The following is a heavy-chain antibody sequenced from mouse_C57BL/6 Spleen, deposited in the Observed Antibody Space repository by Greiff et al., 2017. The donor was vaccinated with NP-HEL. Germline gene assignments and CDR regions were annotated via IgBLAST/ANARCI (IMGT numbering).Heavy chain of an antibody. CDR2: ISYDGSN. CDR1: GYSITSGYY. D-gene: IGHD1-1*01. Sequence: EVKVEESGPGLVKPSQSLSLTCSVTGYSITSGYYWNWIRQFPGNKLEWMGYISYDGSNNYNPSLKNRISITRDTSKNQFFLKLNSVTTEDTATYYCARGLYYYGSSYDYFDYWGQGTTLTVSS. V-gene: IGHV3-6*01. J-gene: IGHJ2*01. CDR3: ARGLYYYGSSYDYFDY.